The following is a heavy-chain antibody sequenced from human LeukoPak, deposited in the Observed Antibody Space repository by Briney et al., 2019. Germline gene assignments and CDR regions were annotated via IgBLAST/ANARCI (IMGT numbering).Heavy chain of an antibody. CDR1: GGSISSYY. CDR2: IYYSGST. V-gene: IGHV4-59*01. D-gene: IGHD3-22*01. Sequence: PSETLSLTCTVSGGSISSYYWNWIRQPSGKGLEWIGYIYYSGSTNYNPSLKSRVTISVDMSKNQFSLKLSSVTAADTAVYYCARENYDSSGYNNWFDPWGQGTLVTVSS. CDR3: ARENYDSSGYNNWFDP. J-gene: IGHJ5*02.